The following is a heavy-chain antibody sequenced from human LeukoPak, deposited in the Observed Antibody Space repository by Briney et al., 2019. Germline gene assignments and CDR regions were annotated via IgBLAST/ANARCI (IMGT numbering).Heavy chain of an antibody. CDR2: ISSNGGSI. D-gene: IGHD6-19*01. CDR3: ARDTCGCGSGWHLYWYFDL. J-gene: IGHJ2*01. Sequence: GGSLRLSRAASGFTFSDYAMHWVRQAPGKELEYVSAISSNGGSIHYANSVKGRFTISRDNSKNTLYLQMDSLRAEDMAVYYCARDTCGCGSGWHLYWYFDLWGRGTLVTVSS. V-gene: IGHV3-64*01. CDR1: GFTFSDYA.